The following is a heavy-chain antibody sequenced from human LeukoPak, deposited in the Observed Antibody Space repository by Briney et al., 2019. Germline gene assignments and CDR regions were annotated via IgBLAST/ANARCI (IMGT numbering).Heavy chain of an antibody. Sequence: GSLRLSCAASGFTFSDYYMSWIRQAPGKGLEWIGSIYYSGNTYYHPSLKSRVTISVDTSKNQFSLKLSSVTAADTAVYYCASHRRYTTGSEEFDYWGQGALVTVSS. CDR2: IYYSGNT. J-gene: IGHJ4*02. D-gene: IGHD2/OR15-2a*01. V-gene: IGHV4-38-2*01. CDR3: ASHRRYTTGSEEFDY. CDR1: GFTFSDYY.